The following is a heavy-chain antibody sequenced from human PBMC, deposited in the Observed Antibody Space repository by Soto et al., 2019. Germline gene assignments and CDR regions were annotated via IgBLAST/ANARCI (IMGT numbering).Heavy chain of an antibody. J-gene: IGHJ4*02. D-gene: IGHD3-22*01. CDR2: MSGGGETT. V-gene: IGHV3-23*01. CDR1: GLTFSRYA. Sequence: GGSLRLSCAASGLTFSRYAMTWVRQAPGKGLEWVSAMSGGGETTYYADSVKGRFNISRDNSRNTLYLQMNSLRAEDTAAYYCAKWHTYYYDSRGFSGFDCWGRGTLVTVSS. CDR3: AKWHTYYYDSRGFSGFDC.